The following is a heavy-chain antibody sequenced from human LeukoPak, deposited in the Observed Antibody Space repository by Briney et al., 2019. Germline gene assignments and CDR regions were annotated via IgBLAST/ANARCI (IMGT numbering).Heavy chain of an antibody. CDR3: ARDSSLIWFDP. V-gene: IGHV4-4*07. J-gene: IGHJ5*02. Sequence: SETLSLTCAVYGGSFSGYYWSWIRQPAGKGLEWIGRIYTSGSTNYNPSLKSRVTMSVDTSKNQFSLKLSSVTAADTAVYYCARDSSLIWFDPWGQGTLVTVSS. CDR1: GGSFSGYY. D-gene: IGHD3-16*01. CDR2: IYTSGST.